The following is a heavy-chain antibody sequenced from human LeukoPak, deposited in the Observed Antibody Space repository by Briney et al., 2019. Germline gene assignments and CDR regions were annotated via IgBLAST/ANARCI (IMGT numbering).Heavy chain of an antibody. CDR1: RFIVSSDY. CDR2: IYTGGNT. Sequence: PGGSLRLSCAASRFIVSSDYMSWVRQAPRKGLEWVSVIYTGGNTYYADSVKGRFTVSRDKSKNTIYLQMNSLRAEDTAVYYCARHDWFDPWGRGTPVTVSS. J-gene: IGHJ5*02. CDR3: ARHDWFDP. V-gene: IGHV3-66*04.